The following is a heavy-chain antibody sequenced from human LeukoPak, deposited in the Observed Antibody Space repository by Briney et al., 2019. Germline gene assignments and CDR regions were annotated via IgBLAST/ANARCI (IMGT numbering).Heavy chain of an antibody. CDR2: IYPGDSDT. D-gene: IGHD5-12*01. CDR1: GYSFTSYW. CDR3: ARRFQSWEYSGYHTFDY. Sequence: NHGESLKISCKGSGYSFTSYWIGWVRQMPGKGLEWMGIIYPGDSDTRYSPSFQGQVTISADKSISTAYLQWSSLKASDTAMYYCARRFQSWEYSGYHTFDYWGQGTLVTVSS. V-gene: IGHV5-51*01. J-gene: IGHJ4*02.